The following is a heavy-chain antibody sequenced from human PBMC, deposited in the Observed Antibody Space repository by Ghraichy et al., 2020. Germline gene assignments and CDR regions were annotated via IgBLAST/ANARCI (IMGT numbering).Heavy chain of an antibody. CDR2: INPNSGGT. D-gene: IGHD3-3*01. V-gene: IGHV1-2*02. CDR3: ARLITISGPWHYALDA. J-gene: IGHJ6*02. CDR1: GYTFTAHY. Sequence: ASVKVSCKASGYTFTAHYIHWVRQAPGQGLEWMGRINPNSGGTNYTQKFQGRVPMTRDTSISTAYMELSRLRSDDAAVYFCARLITISGPWHYALDAWGQGTTVTVSS.